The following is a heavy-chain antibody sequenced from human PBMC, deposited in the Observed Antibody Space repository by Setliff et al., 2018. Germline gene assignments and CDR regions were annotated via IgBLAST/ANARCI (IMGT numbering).Heavy chain of an antibody. V-gene: IGHV1-18*01. J-gene: IGHJ4*02. D-gene: IGHD3-22*01. CDR2: INNYSFKT. CDR3: ARINFYVSSGYYYAPDY. CDR1: GDTFNTYT. Sequence: ASVKVSCKVSGDTFNTYTLSWVRQAPGQGLEWMGWINNYSFKTNYPQKFLGRVTVTTDTSTGTAYMELGSLTSDDTAIYYCARINFYVSSGYYYAPDYWGPGTLVTVSS.